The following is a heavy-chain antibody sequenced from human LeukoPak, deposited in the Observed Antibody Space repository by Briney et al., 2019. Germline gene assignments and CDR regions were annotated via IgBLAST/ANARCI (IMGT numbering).Heavy chain of an antibody. J-gene: IGHJ3*02. CDR1: GGTFIINA. D-gene: IGHD2-2*01. V-gene: IGHV1-69*05. CDR3: ARDKNSGECVSNSCYGVWPLDI. Sequence: SVKVSCKASGGTFIINAITWVRQAPGQGLEWMGGIIPMSETPKYTQKFQGRVTIATDESTNTAYMELSSLRSEDTAVYYCARDKNSGECVSNSCYGVWPLDIWGQGTMVTVSS. CDR2: IIPMSETP.